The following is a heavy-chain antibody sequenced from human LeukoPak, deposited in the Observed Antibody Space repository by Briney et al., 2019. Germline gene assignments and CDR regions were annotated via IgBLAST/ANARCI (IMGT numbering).Heavy chain of an antibody. CDR3: ASGLIVATMQYYYYGMDV. Sequence: ASVKVSCKASGYTFTSHDINWVRQATGQGLEWMGWMNPNSGNTGYAQKFQGRVTMTRNTSISTAYMELSSLRSEDTAVYYCASGLIVATMQYYYYGMDVWGQGTTVTVSS. D-gene: IGHD5-12*01. CDR1: GYTFTSHD. CDR2: MNPNSGNT. J-gene: IGHJ6*02. V-gene: IGHV1-8*01.